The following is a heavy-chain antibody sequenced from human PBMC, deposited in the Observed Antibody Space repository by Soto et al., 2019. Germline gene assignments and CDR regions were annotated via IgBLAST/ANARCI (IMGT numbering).Heavy chain of an antibody. V-gene: IGHV6-1*01. CDR2: TYYRSNWRH. D-gene: IGHD5-12*01. Sequence: SRRNSVTCGTVGDSVSSNTAAWYGIRSSTSRGREWLGRTYYRSNWRHDYAVSVKSRITVNPDTSKNHFSLQLNSVTPDDTAVYYDAPWLFDDWGQGTLLAGSS. J-gene: IGHJ4*01. CDR3: APWLFDD. CDR1: GDSVSSNTAA.